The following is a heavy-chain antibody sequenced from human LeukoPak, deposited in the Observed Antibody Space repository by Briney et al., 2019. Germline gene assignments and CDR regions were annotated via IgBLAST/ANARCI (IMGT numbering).Heavy chain of an antibody. V-gene: IGHV3-53*01. D-gene: IGHD6-19*01. CDR2: MYSGGDT. Sequence: PGGSLRLSCAASGFTVSDNYMSWVRQAPGKGLEWVSVMYSGGDTYYADSVRGRFTISRDNSKNTMHLQLNILRAEDTAIYYCARDVSQWLVPGDFDIWGQGTMVTVSS. CDR1: GFTVSDNY. CDR3: ARDVSQWLVPGDFDI. J-gene: IGHJ3*02.